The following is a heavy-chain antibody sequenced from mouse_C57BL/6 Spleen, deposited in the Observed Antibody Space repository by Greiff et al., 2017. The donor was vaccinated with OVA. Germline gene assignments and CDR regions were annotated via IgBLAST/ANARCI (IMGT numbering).Heavy chain of an antibody. D-gene: IGHD2-3*01. CDR1: GFTFSDYG. Sequence: EVKLVESGGGLVKPGGSLKLSCAASGFTFSDYGMHWVRQAPEKGLEWVAYISSGSSTLYYAATVKGRFTISRDNAKNTLFLQMTSLRSEDTAMYYCARDDGYYDFDYWGQGTTLTVSS. J-gene: IGHJ2*01. CDR2: ISSGSSTL. V-gene: IGHV5-17*01. CDR3: ARDDGYYDFDY.